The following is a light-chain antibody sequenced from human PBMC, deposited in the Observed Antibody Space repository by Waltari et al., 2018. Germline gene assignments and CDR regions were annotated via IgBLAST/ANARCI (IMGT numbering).Light chain of an antibody. V-gene: IGKV3-11*01. CDR1: QDVNDY. CDR2: DAS. Sequence: EIVLTQSPATLSLSPGQRAALSCRASQDVNDYLAWYQQKPGQPPRRLIYDASKRATGIPARFSGSGSGTVFTLTISTLEPEDFGVYYCQQRYAFGGGTKVEI. J-gene: IGKJ4*01. CDR3: QQRYA.